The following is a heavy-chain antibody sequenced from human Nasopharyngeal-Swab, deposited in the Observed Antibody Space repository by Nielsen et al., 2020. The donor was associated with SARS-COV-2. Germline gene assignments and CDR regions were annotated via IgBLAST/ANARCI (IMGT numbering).Heavy chain of an antibody. D-gene: IGHD2-15*01. CDR1: GYTLTSSA. J-gene: IGHJ4*02. CDR3: ARGGGFTSFYY. CDR2: INAGNGNT. V-gene: IGHV1-3*01. Sequence: ASVKVSCKASGYTLTSSAMHWVRQDPGQRLEWMGWINAGNGNTKYSQQFQGRVTITSDTSASTAYMELNSLRSEDTAVYYCARGGGFTSFYYWGQGTLVTVSS.